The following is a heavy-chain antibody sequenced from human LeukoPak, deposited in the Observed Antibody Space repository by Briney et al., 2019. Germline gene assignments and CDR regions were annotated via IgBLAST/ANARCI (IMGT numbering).Heavy chain of an antibody. J-gene: IGHJ4*02. CDR1: GYTFTSYG. CDR3: AREDYDFWSGYSIYFDY. V-gene: IGHV1-18*01. Sequence: ASVKVSCKASGYTFTSYGISWVRRAPGQGLEWMGWISAYNGNTNYAQKLQGRVTMTTDTSTSTAYMELRSLRSDDTAVYYCAREDYDFWSGYSIYFDYWGQGTLVTVSS. CDR2: ISAYNGNT. D-gene: IGHD3-3*01.